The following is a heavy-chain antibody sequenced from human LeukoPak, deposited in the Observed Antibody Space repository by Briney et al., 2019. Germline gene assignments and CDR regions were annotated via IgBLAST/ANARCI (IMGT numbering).Heavy chain of an antibody. CDR1: GFTFSSYS. CDR2: ISSSSSYI. J-gene: IGHJ4*02. D-gene: IGHD3-3*01. CDR3: ARKEVTTYYFDY. V-gene: IGHV3-21*01. Sequence: PGGSLRLSCAAPGFTFSSYSMNWVRQAPGKGLEWVSSISSSSSYIYYADSVKGRFTISRDNAKNSLYLQMNSLRAEDTAVYYCARKEVTTYYFDYWGQGTLVTVSS.